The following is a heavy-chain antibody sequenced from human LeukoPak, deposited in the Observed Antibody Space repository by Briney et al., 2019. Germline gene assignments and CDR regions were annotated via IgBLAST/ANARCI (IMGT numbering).Heavy chain of an antibody. D-gene: IGHD3-9*01. V-gene: IGHV3-7*03. CDR3: ARQTKSYDILTGYNGAYLGH. Sequence: GGSLRLSCAASGFDFSNYWMYWVRQAPGKGLEWVANIKQDGSEKYYVDSVRGRFTISRDNAKNSLSLQMNSLRAEDTAVYYCARQTKSYDILTGYNGAYLGHWGQGTLVTVSS. CDR2: IKQDGSEK. J-gene: IGHJ4*02. CDR1: GFDFSNYW.